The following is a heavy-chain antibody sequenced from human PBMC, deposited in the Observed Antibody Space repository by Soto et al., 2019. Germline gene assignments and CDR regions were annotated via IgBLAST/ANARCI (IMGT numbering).Heavy chain of an antibody. Sequence: PSEPLSLTCNVSCDSISSSSNYWGWIREPRGKGLEWIGSFYYSGTTYYSPSLKSRVAMSGDVSKNQFSLKLTSVTAADTAVYYCSTNGRGYSGYDFDYWGQGILVNVSS. CDR3: STNGRGYSGYDFDY. D-gene: IGHD5-12*01. CDR1: CDSISSSSNY. V-gene: IGHV4-39*07. J-gene: IGHJ4*02. CDR2: FYYSGTT.